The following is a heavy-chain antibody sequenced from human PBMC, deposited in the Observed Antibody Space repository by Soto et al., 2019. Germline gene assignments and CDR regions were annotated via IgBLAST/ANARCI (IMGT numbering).Heavy chain of an antibody. V-gene: IGHV4-34*01. Sequence: SETLSLTCAVYGGSFSGYYWSWIRQPPGKGLEWIGEINHSGSTNYNPSLKSRVTISVDTSKNQFSLKLSSVTAADTAVYYCARGLRRYYGSGTLNKSNWFDPWGQGTLVTVSS. CDR2: INHSGST. CDR3: ARGLRRYYGSGTLNKSNWFDP. J-gene: IGHJ5*02. CDR1: GGSFSGYY. D-gene: IGHD3-10*01.